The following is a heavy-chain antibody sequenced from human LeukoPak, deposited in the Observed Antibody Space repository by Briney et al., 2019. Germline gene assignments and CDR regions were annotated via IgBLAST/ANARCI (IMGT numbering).Heavy chain of an antibody. J-gene: IGHJ4*02. CDR1: GFTFDNYA. V-gene: IGHV3-23*01. CDR2: ISGRGDST. CDR3: AREGSGYDY. Sequence: GGSLRLSCAASGFTFDNYALSWVRQAPGKGLEWVSGISGRGDSTDQADPVKGRFTVSRDNAKNSLFLQMNSLRAEDTAFYYCAREGSGYDYWGQGTLVTVSS. D-gene: IGHD2-15*01.